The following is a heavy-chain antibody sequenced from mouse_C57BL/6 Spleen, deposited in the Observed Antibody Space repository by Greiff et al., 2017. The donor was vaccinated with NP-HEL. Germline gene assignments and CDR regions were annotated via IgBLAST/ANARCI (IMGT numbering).Heavy chain of an antibody. CDR2: ISYSGST. Sequence: VQLQQSGPGLSKPSQTLSLTCSVTGYSITSDYWNWIRKFPGNKLEYMGYISYSGSTYYNPSLKSRISITRDTSKNQYYLQLNSVTTEDTATYYCARSRDDDAPGFDVWGTGTTVTVSS. V-gene: IGHV3-8*01. CDR3: ARSRDDDAPGFDV. J-gene: IGHJ1*03. CDR1: GYSITSDY. D-gene: IGHD2-3*01.